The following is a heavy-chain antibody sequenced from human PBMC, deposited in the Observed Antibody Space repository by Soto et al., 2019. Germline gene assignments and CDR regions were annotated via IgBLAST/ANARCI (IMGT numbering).Heavy chain of an antibody. CDR2: IYWDDDR. D-gene: IGHD3-16*01. V-gene: IGHV2-5*02. J-gene: IGHJ4*02. CDR3: AHVTLRFFDYSLPN. CDR1: GFSLSTSGAGGFSFTTSGVG. Sequence: QITLKESGPTLVKPTQTLTLTCSFSGFSLSTSGAGGFSFTTSGVGVGWIRQPPVKALEWVALIYWDDDRRYSPPLKNSLTLTKNTSNNEVVLTMTDVDPGDTATYFCAHVTLRFFDYSLPNWGQGTLVTLSS.